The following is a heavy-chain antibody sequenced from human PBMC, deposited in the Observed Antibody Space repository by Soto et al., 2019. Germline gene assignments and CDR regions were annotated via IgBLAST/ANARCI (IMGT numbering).Heavy chain of an antibody. CDR2: LSNNGINT. Sequence: QVELMESGGGVVQPGRSLRLSCAASGFTFSTYTMYWVRQAPGKGLEWVAGLSNNGINTDYADYVQGRFTISRNNSKHTLHLQMNSLIGEDTAVYFCAREWRLSVAAPGYWGQGTLVTVSS. CDR1: GFTFSTYT. J-gene: IGHJ4*02. V-gene: IGHV3-30-3*01. D-gene: IGHD6-19*01. CDR3: AREWRLSVAAPGY.